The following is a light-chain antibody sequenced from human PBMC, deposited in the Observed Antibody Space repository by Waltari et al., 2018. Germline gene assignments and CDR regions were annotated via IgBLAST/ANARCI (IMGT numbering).Light chain of an antibody. CDR2: QAN. CDR1: NLGDKN. V-gene: IGLV3-1*01. Sequence: SYELTQPPSVSVSPGQTASITCSGHNLGDKNVCWYQQKPGQSPFLVIYQANKRPSGTPGRFCGSSSGNTASLTISGTQAMDEADYYCQAWDSSIYVLFGGGTKLTVL. J-gene: IGLJ2*01. CDR3: QAWDSSIYVL.